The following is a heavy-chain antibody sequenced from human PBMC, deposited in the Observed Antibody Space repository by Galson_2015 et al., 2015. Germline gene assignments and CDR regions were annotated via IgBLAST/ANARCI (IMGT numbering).Heavy chain of an antibody. CDR3: ARGRIQLWLLNY. Sequence: SLRLSCAASGFTFSSYAMHWVRQAPGKGLEWVAVISYDGSNKYYADSVKGRFTISRDNSKNTLYLQMNSLRAEDTAVYYCARGRIQLWLLNYWGQGTLVTVSS. CDR2: ISYDGSNK. CDR1: GFTFSSYA. V-gene: IGHV3-30-3*01. D-gene: IGHD5-18*01. J-gene: IGHJ4*02.